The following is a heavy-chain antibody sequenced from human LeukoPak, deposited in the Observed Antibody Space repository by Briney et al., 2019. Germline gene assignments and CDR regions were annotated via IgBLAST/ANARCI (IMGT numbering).Heavy chain of an antibody. CDR1: GFTFSSYA. CDR2: ISGRGDST. CDR3: AKNWGSDY. Sequence: GGSLRLSCAASGFTFSSYAMSWVRQAPGKGLEWVSSISGRGDSTYYADSVKGRFTISRDNSKNILYLQMNSLRAEDTAVYHCAKNWGSDYWGQGTLVTVSS. D-gene: IGHD7-27*01. V-gene: IGHV3-23*01. J-gene: IGHJ4*02.